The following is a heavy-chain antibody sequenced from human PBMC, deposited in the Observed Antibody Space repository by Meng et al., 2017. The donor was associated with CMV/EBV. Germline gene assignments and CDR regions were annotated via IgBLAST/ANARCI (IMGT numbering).Heavy chain of an antibody. V-gene: IGHV3-74*01. CDR3: ERNVDYGMDV. Sequence: GESLRLSCAASGFTFSSYWMHWVRHAPGKGLVWVSRINSDGSSTSYADSVKGRFTISRDNAKNTLYLQKNSLRAEDTAVYYCERNVDYGMDVWGQGTTVTVSS. J-gene: IGHJ6*02. CDR2: INSDGSST. CDR1: GFTFSSYW. D-gene: IGHD5-12*01.